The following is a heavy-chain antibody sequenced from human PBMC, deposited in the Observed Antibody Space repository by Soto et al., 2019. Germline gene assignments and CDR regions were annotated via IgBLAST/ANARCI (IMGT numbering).Heavy chain of an antibody. CDR3: ARAQQTYYYDSSGYVAFDI. D-gene: IGHD3-22*01. J-gene: IGHJ3*02. CDR1: GGTFSSYA. Sequence: AVKVSCKASGGTFSSYAISWVRQAPGQGLEWMGGIIPIFGTANYAQKFQGRVTITADESTSTAYMELSSLRSEDTAVYYCARAQQTYYYDSSGYVAFDIWGQGTLVTVSS. V-gene: IGHV1-69*13. CDR2: IIPIFGTA.